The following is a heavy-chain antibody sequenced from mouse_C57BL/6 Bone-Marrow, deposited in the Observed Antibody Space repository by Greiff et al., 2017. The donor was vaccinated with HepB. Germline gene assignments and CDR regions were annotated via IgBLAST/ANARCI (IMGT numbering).Heavy chain of an antibody. CDR2: INYDGSST. CDR3: ARVTTVVEYFDV. D-gene: IGHD1-1*01. J-gene: IGHJ1*03. CDR1: GFTFSDYY. Sequence: EVQLVESEGGLVQPGSSMKLSCTASGFTFSDYYMAWVRQVPEKGLEWVANINYDGSSTYYLDSLKSRFIISRDNAKNILYLQMSSLKSEDKATYYCARVTTVVEYFDVWGTGTTVTVSS. V-gene: IGHV5-16*01.